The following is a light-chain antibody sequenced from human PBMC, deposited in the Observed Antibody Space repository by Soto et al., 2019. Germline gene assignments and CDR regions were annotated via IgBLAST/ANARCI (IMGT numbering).Light chain of an antibody. V-gene: IGKV4-1*01. CDR3: QQYYGNTWT. J-gene: IGKJ1*01. CDR1: QRLLYSSNTNNY. Sequence: DIVMTQSPDSLAVSLGERATINCKSSQRLLYSSNTNNYLAWYQQKPGQPPKLLIYWASTRESGVPDRFSGSESGTDFTLTIRSLQAEDVAVYYCQQYYGNTWTFGQGTKVEIK. CDR2: WAS.